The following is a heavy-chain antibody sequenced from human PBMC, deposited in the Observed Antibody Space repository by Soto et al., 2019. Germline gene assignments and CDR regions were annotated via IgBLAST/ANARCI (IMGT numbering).Heavy chain of an antibody. J-gene: IGHJ4*02. D-gene: IGHD6-19*01. CDR2: ISNDGRNQ. CDR1: GFSFSGYG. Sequence: QVQLVESGGGVVQPGRSLRLSCAASGFSFSGYGMHWVHQAPGKGLEWVAVISNDGRNQYYVDSVRGRFTISRDNYKNTLDLQMNSLRPEDTAVYYCGKDRVSEHNSGWPQGHWGQGTPVTVSS. CDR3: GKDRVSEHNSGWPQGH. V-gene: IGHV3-30*18.